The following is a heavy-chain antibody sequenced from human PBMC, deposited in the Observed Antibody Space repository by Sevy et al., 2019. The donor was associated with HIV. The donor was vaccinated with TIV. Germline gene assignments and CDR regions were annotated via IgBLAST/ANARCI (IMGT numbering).Heavy chain of an antibody. V-gene: IGHV4-39*01. Sequence: SETLSLTCTVSGGSISSSSYYWGWIRQPPGKGLEWIGSIYYSGCTYYNPSLKSRVTISVDTSKNQFSLKLSSVTAADTAVYYCARRLRFTWYFDLWGRGTLVTVSS. D-gene: IGHD3-3*01. CDR1: GGSISSSSYY. J-gene: IGHJ2*01. CDR3: ARRLRFTWYFDL. CDR2: IYYSGCT.